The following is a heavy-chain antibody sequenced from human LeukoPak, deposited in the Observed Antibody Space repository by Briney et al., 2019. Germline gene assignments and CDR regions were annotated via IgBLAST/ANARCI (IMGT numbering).Heavy chain of an antibody. CDR1: GYTFTSYD. CDR3: AIRYGSGEKYYYYYYMDV. CDR2: MNPNSGNT. V-gene: IGHV1-8*01. J-gene: IGHJ6*03. Sequence: ASVTVSCKASGYTFTSYDINCVRQATGQGLEWMGWMNPNSGNTGYAQKFQGRVTMTRNTSISTAYMELSSLRSEDTAVYYCAIRYGSGEKYYYYYYMDVWGKGTTVTVSS. D-gene: IGHD3-10*01.